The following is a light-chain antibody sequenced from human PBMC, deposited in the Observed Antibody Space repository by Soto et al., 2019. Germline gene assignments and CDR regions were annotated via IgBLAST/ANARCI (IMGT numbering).Light chain of an antibody. J-gene: IGKJ2*01. CDR3: QQSYTIPYT. CDR2: AAS. CDR1: QSISTY. Sequence: DIQMTQSPSSLSASVGDRVTLTCRASQSISTYINWYQQKPGKAPNLLIYAASSLQSGGPSRFSGSGSGTDFTLTISSLQPEDFATYYCQQSYTIPYTFGQGTKLEI. V-gene: IGKV1-39*01.